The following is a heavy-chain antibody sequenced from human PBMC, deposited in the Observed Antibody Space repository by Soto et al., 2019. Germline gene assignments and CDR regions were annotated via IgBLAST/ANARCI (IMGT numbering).Heavy chain of an antibody. J-gene: IGHJ6*03. CDR1: SDSISSNNW. D-gene: IGHD6-19*01. CDR3: ARTAVAAYYYYYYFMDV. Sequence: QVQLQESGPGLVKPSGTLSLTCAVSSDSISSNNWWTWVRQPPGKGLEWIGEIYHSGSTNYNPSFKSRVTISVDKSKNQFSLKLSSVTAAATAVYYCARTAVAAYYYYYYFMDVWGKGTTVTVSS. CDR2: IYHSGST. V-gene: IGHV4-4*02.